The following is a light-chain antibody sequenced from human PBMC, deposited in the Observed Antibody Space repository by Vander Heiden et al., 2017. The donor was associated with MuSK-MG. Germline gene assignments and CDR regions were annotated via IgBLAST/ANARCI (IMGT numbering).Light chain of an antibody. J-gene: IGLJ2*01. Sequence: SSELTQDPAVSVALGQTVRITCQGDSLRSYYASWYQQKPGQAPVLVIYGKNNRPSGIPDRFSGSSSGNTASFTITGAQAEDEADYYCNSRDSSGNHRVVFGGGTKLTVL. CDR1: SLRSYY. V-gene: IGLV3-19*01. CDR2: GKN. CDR3: NSRDSSGNHRVV.